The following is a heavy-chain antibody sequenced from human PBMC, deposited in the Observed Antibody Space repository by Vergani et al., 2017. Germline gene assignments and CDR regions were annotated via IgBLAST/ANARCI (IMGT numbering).Heavy chain of an antibody. D-gene: IGHD1-26*01. Sequence: VQLVQSGAEVKKPGESLRISCKGSGYSFTSYYMSWIRQAPGKGLEWVSYISSSSSYTNYADAVKGRFTISRDNAKNSLYLQMNSLRAEDTAVYYCARDRNSGSFDYWGQGTLVTVSS. CDR2: ISSSSSYT. CDR1: GYSFTSYY. J-gene: IGHJ4*02. CDR3: ARDRNSGSFDY. V-gene: IGHV3-11*06.